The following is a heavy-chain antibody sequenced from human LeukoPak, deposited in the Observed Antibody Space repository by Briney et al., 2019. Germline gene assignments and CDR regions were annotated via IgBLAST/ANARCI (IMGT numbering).Heavy chain of an antibody. J-gene: IGHJ6*03. CDR2: INAGNGNT. CDR1: GYTFTNYA. D-gene: IGHD6-13*01. Sequence: GASVKVSCKASGYTFTNYAMHWVRQAPGQRLEWMGWINAGNGNTKYSQDFQGRVTITRDTSASTAYMEVSSLRSEDMAVYYCARSGQQLGRDYFYYMDVWGRGTTVTVSS. V-gene: IGHV1-3*03. CDR3: ARSGQQLGRDYFYYMDV.